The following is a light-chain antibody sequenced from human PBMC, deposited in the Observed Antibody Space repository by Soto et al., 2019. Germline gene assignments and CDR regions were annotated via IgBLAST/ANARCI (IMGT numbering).Light chain of an antibody. CDR2: ESN. V-gene: IGLV1-51*02. CDR3: GTWDSSLTAVL. Sequence: HSVLTQPPSVSAAPGQKVTISCSGSSSNIGKNHVSWYQQVPGTAPKLLIYESNKRPSGIPDRFSGSKSGTSATLGIAGLQTGDEADYYCGTWDSSLTAVLFGGGTKLTVL. CDR1: SSNIGKNH. J-gene: IGLJ2*01.